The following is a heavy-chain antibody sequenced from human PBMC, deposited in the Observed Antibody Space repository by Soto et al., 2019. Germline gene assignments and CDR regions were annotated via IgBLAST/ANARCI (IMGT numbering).Heavy chain of an antibody. J-gene: IGHJ6*02. V-gene: IGHV5-10-1*01. CDR1: GYRFTSYW. CDR2: IDPSDSYT. D-gene: IGHD5-12*01. Sequence: PGESLKISCKGSGYRFTSYWMSWVRQMPGKSLEWMGRIDPSDSYTNYSPSFQGHVTISADKSMSTAYLQWSSLKASETAIYYCASHRMVAIPTTHYDYYYGMDVWGQGTTVTVSS. CDR3: ASHRMVAIPTTHYDYYYGMDV.